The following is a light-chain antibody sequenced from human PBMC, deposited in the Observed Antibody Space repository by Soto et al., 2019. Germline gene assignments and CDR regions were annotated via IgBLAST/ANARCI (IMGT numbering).Light chain of an antibody. J-gene: IGLJ1*01. CDR3: CSYAGSYTWV. V-gene: IGLV2-11*01. CDR2: DVS. CDR1: SSDVGGYNF. Sequence: QSALTQPRSVSGSPGQSVTISCTGTSSDVGGYNFVSWYQQHPGKAPKLMIYDVSKRPSGVPDRFSGSKSGNTASLTISGLXAEXEADYYCCSYAGSYTWVFGTGTKLTV.